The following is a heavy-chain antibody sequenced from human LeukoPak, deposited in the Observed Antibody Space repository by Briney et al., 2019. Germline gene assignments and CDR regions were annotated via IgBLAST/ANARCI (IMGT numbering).Heavy chain of an antibody. J-gene: IGHJ4*02. V-gene: IGHV3-64*01. Sequence: PGGSLRLSCAASGFTFSSYPMHWVRQAPGKGLEYVSAISSNGGSTHYANSVKGRFTISRDNSKNTLYLQMGSLRAEDMAVYYCARVVVAASCYFDYWGQGTLVTVSS. CDR3: ARVVVAASCYFDY. CDR2: ISSNGGST. D-gene: IGHD2-15*01. CDR1: GFTFSSYP.